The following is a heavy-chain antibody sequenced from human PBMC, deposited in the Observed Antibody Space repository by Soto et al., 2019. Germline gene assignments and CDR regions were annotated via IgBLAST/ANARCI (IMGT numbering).Heavy chain of an antibody. D-gene: IGHD2-15*01. CDR1: GGSISSYY. CDR2: IYYSGST. J-gene: IGHJ5*02. CDR3: ASERGYCSGGSCYAPSYNWFDP. Sequence: PSETLSLTCTVSGGSISSYYWSWIRQPPGKGLEWIGYIYYSGSTNYNPSLKSRVTISVDTSKNQFSLKLSSVTAADTAVYYCASERGYCSGGSCYAPSYNWFDPWGQGTLVTVSS. V-gene: IGHV4-59*01.